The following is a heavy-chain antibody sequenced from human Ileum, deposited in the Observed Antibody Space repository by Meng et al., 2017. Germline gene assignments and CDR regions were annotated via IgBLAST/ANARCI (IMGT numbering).Heavy chain of an antibody. CDR1: SESLNDHW. Sequence: QVQLNQWGAGLFKPSETLSLTCAVLSESLNDHWGSWIRQTPGKGLEWIGEISHYGKTNYNPSLKSRVMISLDTSRDQFSLRLTSVTAADAAVYYCARVDFRGDSRDSCGLSHWGQGTLVTVSS. V-gene: IGHV4-34*01. CDR3: ARVDFRGDSRDSCGLSH. CDR2: ISHYGKT. D-gene: IGHD3-22*01. J-gene: IGHJ1*01.